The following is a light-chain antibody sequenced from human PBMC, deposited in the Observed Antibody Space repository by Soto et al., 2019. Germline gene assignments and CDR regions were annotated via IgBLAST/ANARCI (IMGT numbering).Light chain of an antibody. V-gene: IGKV1-9*01. CDR3: QQGDSYPLN. Sequence: IQLTQSPSFLSASVGDRVTITCRASQDINRYVAWYQQKSGQAHKLLIYRSSNLQRGVPSRFSGSGSGTDFTLKISNLQTEDFATYHCQQGDSYPLNFGGRTKREIK. CDR2: RSS. CDR1: QDINRY. J-gene: IGKJ4*01.